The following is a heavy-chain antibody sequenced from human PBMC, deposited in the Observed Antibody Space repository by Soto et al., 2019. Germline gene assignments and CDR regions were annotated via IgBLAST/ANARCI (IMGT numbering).Heavy chain of an antibody. CDR2: ISVSGGST. Sequence: PGGSLRLSCAASGFTFSTYAMNWVRQAPGKGLEWVSTISVSGGSTYYADSVKGRFTISRDNSRNTVHLQMNSLRAEDSAMYYCATRHLPYCSDGTCYPFDFWGQGTLVTVSS. V-gene: IGHV3-23*01. D-gene: IGHD2-15*01. CDR3: ATRHLPYCSDGTCYPFDF. CDR1: GFTFSTYA. J-gene: IGHJ4*02.